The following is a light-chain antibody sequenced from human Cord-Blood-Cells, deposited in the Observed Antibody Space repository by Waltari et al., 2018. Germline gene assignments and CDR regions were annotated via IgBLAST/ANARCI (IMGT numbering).Light chain of an antibody. CDR3: QQSYITQWT. Sequence: DIQMTKSPSSLSASVGDRVTITCRASQSISSYLNWYQQKPGKAPKPLIYAASSLQSGVPSRWSGSGSWTDFTLPISSLQPEDFATFYCQQSYITQWTFGQGTKVEIK. CDR2: AAS. CDR1: QSISSY. J-gene: IGKJ1*01. V-gene: IGKV1-39*01.